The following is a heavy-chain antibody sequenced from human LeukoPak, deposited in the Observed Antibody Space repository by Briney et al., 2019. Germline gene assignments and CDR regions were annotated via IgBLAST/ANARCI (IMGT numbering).Heavy chain of an antibody. V-gene: IGHV4-39*01. Sequence: PSETLSLTCTVSGGSISSSSYYWGWIRQPPGKGLEWIGSIYYSGSTYYNASLQSRVTISIDTSKNQFSLRLSSVTAADTAMYFCAKSGGYGLIDYWGQGTLVTVSS. D-gene: IGHD1-26*01. CDR2: IYYSGST. CDR1: GGSISSSSYY. CDR3: AKSGGYGLIDY. J-gene: IGHJ4*02.